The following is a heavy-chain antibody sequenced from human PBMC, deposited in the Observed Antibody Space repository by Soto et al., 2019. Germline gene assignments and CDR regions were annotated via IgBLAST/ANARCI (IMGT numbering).Heavy chain of an antibody. CDR1: GFTVSSKY. Sequence: GGSLRLSCAASGFTVSSKYMTWFRQAPGKGLEWVGFIRSKAYGGTTEYAASVKGRFTISRDDSKSIAYLQMNSLKTEDTAVYYCTRGIRFGYWGQGTLVTVSS. CDR3: TRGIRFGY. J-gene: IGHJ4*02. V-gene: IGHV3-49*03. D-gene: IGHD3-10*01. CDR2: IRSKAYGGTT.